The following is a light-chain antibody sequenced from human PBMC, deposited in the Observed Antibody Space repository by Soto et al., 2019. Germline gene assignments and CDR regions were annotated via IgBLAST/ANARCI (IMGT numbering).Light chain of an antibody. CDR2: GAS. J-gene: IGKJ5*01. Sequence: EIVLMQYPGTLYFSQGERSTLSLRAIQSVSSSYLAWYQQKPGQAPRLLIYGASTRATGIPARFSGSGSGTEFTLTISSLQSEDFAVYYCQQYNKWPPITFGQGTRLEIK. CDR3: QQYNKWPPIT. V-gene: IGKV3-15*01. CDR1: QSVSSSY.